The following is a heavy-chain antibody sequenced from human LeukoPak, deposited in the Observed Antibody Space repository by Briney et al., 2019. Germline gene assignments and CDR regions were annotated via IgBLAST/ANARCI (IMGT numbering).Heavy chain of an antibody. J-gene: IGHJ4*02. CDR2: IYYSGST. Sequence: SETLSLTCTVSGGSISSYYWSWIRQPPGKGPEWIGYIYYSGSTNYNPSLKSRVTISVDTSKNQFSLKLSSVTAADTAVYYCASQKWLRYFDYWGQGTLVTVSS. V-gene: IGHV4-59*01. CDR1: GGSISSYY. CDR3: ASQKWLRYFDY. D-gene: IGHD5-12*01.